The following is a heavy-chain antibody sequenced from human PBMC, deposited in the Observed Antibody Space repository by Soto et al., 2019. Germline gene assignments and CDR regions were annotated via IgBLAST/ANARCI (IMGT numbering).Heavy chain of an antibody. D-gene: IGHD2-21*02. CDR1: GGTFGNFA. J-gene: IGHJ2*01. Sequence: QVQLVQSGAELKKPGSSVKVSCKASGGTFGNFAISWVRQAPGQGPEWVAGIIPIYCTSNYADDFRSRITLTADESTATAYLELSSLRSEDTAIYYCATETRDGYKYWYFDLWGRGTQVTVSS. CDR3: ATETRDGYKYWYFDL. V-gene: IGHV1-69*01. CDR2: IIPIYCTS.